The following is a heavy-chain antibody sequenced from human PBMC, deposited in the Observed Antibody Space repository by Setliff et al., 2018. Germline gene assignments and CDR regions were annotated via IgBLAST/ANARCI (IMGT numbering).Heavy chain of an antibody. CDR2: IKSIDEGGTT. J-gene: IGHJ6*03. CDR3: ARVYCRHSCLVESYMDV. V-gene: IGHV3-15*01. Sequence: GSLRLSCAVSGLRFSDAWVSWVRQAPGKGLEWAGRIKSIDEGGTTDYPAPVKDRFTISRDDSKNTLYLQMNSLRSEDTAVYFCARVYCRHSCLVESYMDVWGTVTTVTVSS. CDR1: GLRFSDAW. D-gene: IGHD3-16*01.